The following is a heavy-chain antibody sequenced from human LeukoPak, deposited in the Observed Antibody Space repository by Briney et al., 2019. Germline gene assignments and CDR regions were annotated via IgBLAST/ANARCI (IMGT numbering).Heavy chain of an antibody. J-gene: IGHJ4*02. D-gene: IGHD3-10*01. CDR1: GGSISSYY. Sequence: SETPSLTCTVSGGSISSYYWCWIRQPAGKGLEWIGRIYTSGSTNYNPSLKSRVTMSVDTSKNQFSLKLSSVTAADTAVYYCATTVVRGVIIRDYWGQGTLVTVSS. CDR2: IYTSGST. CDR3: ATTVVRGVIIRDY. V-gene: IGHV4-4*07.